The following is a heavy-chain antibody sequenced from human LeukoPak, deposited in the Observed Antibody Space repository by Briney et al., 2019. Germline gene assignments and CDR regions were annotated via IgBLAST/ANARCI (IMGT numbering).Heavy chain of an antibody. CDR2: IYYSGST. J-gene: IGHJ3*02. D-gene: IGHD3-22*01. Sequence: SETLSLTCTVSGGSISSGGYYWSWIRQHPGKGLEWIGYIYYSGSTNYNPSLKSRVTISVDTSKNQFSLKLSSVTAADTAVYYCARGMYYYDSSGYYYVNAFDIWGQGTMVTVSS. V-gene: IGHV4-61*08. CDR1: GGSISSGGYY. CDR3: ARGMYYYDSSGYYYVNAFDI.